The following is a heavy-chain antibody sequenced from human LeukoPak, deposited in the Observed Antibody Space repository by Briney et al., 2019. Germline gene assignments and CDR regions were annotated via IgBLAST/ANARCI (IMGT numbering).Heavy chain of an antibody. CDR3: ARGLTRNYGTSICGY. Sequence: ASVKVSCKASGYTFTSYAMHWVRQAPGQRLEWMGWINAGNGNTKYSQKFQGRVTITRDTTASTAYMELSSLRSEDTAVYYCARGLTRNYGTSICGYWGQGTLVTVSS. CDR1: GYTFTSYA. CDR2: INAGNGNT. D-gene: IGHD3-10*01. V-gene: IGHV1-3*01. J-gene: IGHJ4*02.